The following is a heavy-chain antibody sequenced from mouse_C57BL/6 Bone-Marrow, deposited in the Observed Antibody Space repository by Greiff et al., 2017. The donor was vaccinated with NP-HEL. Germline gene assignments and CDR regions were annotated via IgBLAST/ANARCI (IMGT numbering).Heavy chain of an antibody. Sequence: EVQLQESGPGLVKPSQSLSLTCSFTGYSITSGYYWNWIRQFPGNKLEWMGYISYDGSNNYNPSLKNRISITRDTSKNQFFLKLNSVTTEDTATYYCARATVVHYYAMDYWGQGTSVTVSS. J-gene: IGHJ4*01. CDR3: ARATVVHYYAMDY. CDR1: GYSITSGYY. D-gene: IGHD1-1*01. CDR2: ISYDGSN. V-gene: IGHV3-6*01.